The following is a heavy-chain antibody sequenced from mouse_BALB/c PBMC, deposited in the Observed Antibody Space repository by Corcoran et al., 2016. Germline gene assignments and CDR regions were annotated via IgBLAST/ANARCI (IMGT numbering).Heavy chain of an antibody. D-gene: IGHD1-1*01. CDR1: GYTFTNYG. CDR2: INTYTGEP. J-gene: IGHJ4*01. CDR3: ATIYYYGSSYAMDY. V-gene: IGHV9-1*02. Sequence: QIQLVQSGPELKKPGETVKISCKASGYTFTNYGMNWVKQAPGKGIKWMGWINTYTGEPTYADDFKGRFAFSLETSASTAYLQINNLKNEDMATYFCATIYYYGSSYAMDYWGQGTSVTVSS.